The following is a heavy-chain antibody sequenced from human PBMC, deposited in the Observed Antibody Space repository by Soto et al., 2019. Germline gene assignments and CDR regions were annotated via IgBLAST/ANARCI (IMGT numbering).Heavy chain of an antibody. CDR1: GFTFSTYA. CDR3: ARDPSHSYYTLFYYFDY. D-gene: IGHD1-26*01. J-gene: IGHJ4*02. CDR2: ISGSGSNT. V-gene: IGHV3-23*01. Sequence: LRLSCAAPGFTFSTYAMSWVRQAPGKGLEWVSAISGSGSNTYYADSVKGRFTISRDDSKSTLYLQMNSLRAEDTAVYYCARDPSHSYYTLFYYFDYWGQGTLVTVSS.